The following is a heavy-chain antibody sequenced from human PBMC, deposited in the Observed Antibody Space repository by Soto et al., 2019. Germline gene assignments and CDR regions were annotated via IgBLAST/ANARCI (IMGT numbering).Heavy chain of an antibody. Sequence: GGSLRLSCAASGFTFGAYAMHWVRQAPDKGLEWMALISYDGRNIHYADSVKGRFSISRDNSKNTLYLQMNSLRAEDTAVYYCAKDLDSGGYYYFDFWGQGTLVTVSS. V-gene: IGHV3-30*18. CDR1: GFTFGAYA. J-gene: IGHJ4*02. CDR3: AKDLDSGGYYYFDF. D-gene: IGHD3-22*01. CDR2: ISYDGRNI.